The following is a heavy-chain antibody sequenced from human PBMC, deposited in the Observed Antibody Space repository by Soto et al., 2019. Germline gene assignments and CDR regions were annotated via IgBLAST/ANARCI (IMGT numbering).Heavy chain of an antibody. D-gene: IGHD3-16*01. Sequence: GGSLRLSCAASGFTFSSYAMSWVRQAPGKGLEWVSGISGSGGSTDYADFVKGRFTISRDNAKNSLYLQMNSLRAEDTAVYYCVYYSARLSYALNWFDSWGQGTLVTVSS. CDR2: ISGSGGST. J-gene: IGHJ5*01. CDR3: VYYSARLSYALNWFDS. V-gene: IGHV3-23*01. CDR1: GFTFSSYA.